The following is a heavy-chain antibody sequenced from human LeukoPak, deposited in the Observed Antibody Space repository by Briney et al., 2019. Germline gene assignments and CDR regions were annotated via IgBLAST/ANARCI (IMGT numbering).Heavy chain of an antibody. D-gene: IGHD1-26*01. CDR2: IRINTNT. Sequence: GGALTLSRAASRMAVSGNYMSWVRQTPGNGLEGVSFIRINTNTCYADSVRGRFTISGDTSKNTLLLHTSSLREEDAAVYYCGISQTWDHLFESWGRGTLVTVSS. V-gene: IGHV3-53*01. CDR3: GISQTWDHLFES. J-gene: IGHJ4*02. CDR1: RMAVSGNY.